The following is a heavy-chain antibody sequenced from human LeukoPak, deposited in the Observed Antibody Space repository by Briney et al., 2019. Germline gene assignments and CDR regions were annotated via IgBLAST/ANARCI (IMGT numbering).Heavy chain of an antibody. V-gene: IGHV3-7*03. CDR3: AREYCSGGTCYLPGY. Sequence: GGSLRLSCAASGFTFSSYWMSWVRQAPGTGLEWVANIKQDGSEKYYVDSVKGRFTISRDNAKNSLYLQMNSLRAEDTAVYYCAREYCSGGTCYLPGYWGEGTLVTVSS. CDR2: IKQDGSEK. D-gene: IGHD2-15*01. J-gene: IGHJ4*02. CDR1: GFTFSSYW.